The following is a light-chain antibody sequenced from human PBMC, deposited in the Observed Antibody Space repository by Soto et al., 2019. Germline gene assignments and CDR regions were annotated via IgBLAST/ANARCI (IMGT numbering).Light chain of an antibody. CDR3: SSYAGSNNLYV. CDR1: SSDIGVYNY. V-gene: IGLV2-8*01. Sequence: QSALTQPPSASGSPGQSVTISCTGTSSDIGVYNYVSWYQQHPGKAPKLMIYEVSERPSGVPDRFSGSKSGNTASLTVSGLQTKDEADYYCSSYAGSNNLYVFGTGTKLTVL. J-gene: IGLJ1*01. CDR2: EVS.